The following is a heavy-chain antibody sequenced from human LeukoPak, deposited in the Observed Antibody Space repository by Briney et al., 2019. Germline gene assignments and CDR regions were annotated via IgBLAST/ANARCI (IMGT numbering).Heavy chain of an antibody. V-gene: IGHV3-23*01. CDR2: ISGSGGST. J-gene: IGHJ1*01. Sequence: GGSLRLSCAASGLTFSSYAMSWVRQAPGKGLEWVSAISGSGGSTYYADSAKGGFTITRDNSKNTLYLQMNSLRAEDTAVYYCAKDGGTDGVCQHWGQGTLVTVSS. CDR1: GLTFSSYA. CDR3: AKDGGTDGVCQH. D-gene: IGHD2-8*01.